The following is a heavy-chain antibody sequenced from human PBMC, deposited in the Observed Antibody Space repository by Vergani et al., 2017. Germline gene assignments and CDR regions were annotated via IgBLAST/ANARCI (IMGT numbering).Heavy chain of an antibody. D-gene: IGHD1-14*01. V-gene: IGHV3-48*01. CDR1: GFTFSSYS. CDR2: ISSSSSTI. CDR3: ASQRNPMGPYYFDY. Sequence: EVQLVESGGGLVRPGGSLRLSCAASGFTFSSYSMNWFRQAPGKGLEWVSYISSSSSTISYADSVKGRFTISRDNAKNSLYLQMNSLRAEDTAVYYCASQRNPMGPYYFDYWGQGTLVTVSS. J-gene: IGHJ4*02.